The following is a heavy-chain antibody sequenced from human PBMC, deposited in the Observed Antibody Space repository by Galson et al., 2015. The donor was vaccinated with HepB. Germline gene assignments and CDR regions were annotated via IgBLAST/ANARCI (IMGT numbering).Heavy chain of an antibody. CDR2: TFYRSKWYH. J-gene: IGHJ4*02. V-gene: IGHV6-1*01. CDR1: GDSVSSHLPA. D-gene: IGHD6-13*01. Sequence: CAISGDSVSSHLPAWNWIRQTPSRGLEWLGRTFYRSKWYHDYAVSVRSRITITPDTSNNQFSLHLSSVTPDDTAVYYCTRGIRGVAAAWDSWGQGSLVSVSS. CDR3: TRGIRGVAAAWDS.